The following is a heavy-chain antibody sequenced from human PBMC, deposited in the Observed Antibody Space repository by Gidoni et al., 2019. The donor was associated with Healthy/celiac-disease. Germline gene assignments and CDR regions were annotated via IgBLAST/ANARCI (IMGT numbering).Heavy chain of an antibody. CDR3: ARYLHWGSDY. V-gene: IGHV4-39*01. Sequence: QLQLQESGPGLVKPSETLSLTCTVSGGSISSSSYYWGWIRQPPGKGLEWIVSIYYSGSTYYNPSLKSRVTISVDTSKNQFSLKLSSVTAADTAVYYCARYLHWGSDYWGQGTLVTVSS. CDR2: IYYSGST. D-gene: IGHD7-27*01. CDR1: GGSISSSSYY. J-gene: IGHJ4*02.